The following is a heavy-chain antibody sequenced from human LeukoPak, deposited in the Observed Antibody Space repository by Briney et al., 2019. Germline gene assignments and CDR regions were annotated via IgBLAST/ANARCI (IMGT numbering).Heavy chain of an antibody. Sequence: GGSLRLSCAASGFTFSSYAMSWVRQAPGKGLEWVSAISGSGGSTYYADSVKGRFTISRDNSKNTLYLQMSSLRAEDTAVYYCAKSSGYSSAAGTGTRRYFDYWGQGTLVTVSS. J-gene: IGHJ4*02. V-gene: IGHV3-23*01. D-gene: IGHD6-13*01. CDR1: GFTFSSYA. CDR2: ISGSGGST. CDR3: AKSSGYSSAAGTGTRRYFDY.